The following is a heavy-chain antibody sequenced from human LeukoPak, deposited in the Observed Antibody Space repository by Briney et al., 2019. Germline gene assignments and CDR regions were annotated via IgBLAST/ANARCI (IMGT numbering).Heavy chain of an antibody. D-gene: IGHD3-10*01. CDR2: IYYSGST. Sequence: SETLSLTCTVSVGSISSYYWSWIREPPGEGLEWIGYIYYSGSTNYNPSLKSRVTISVDTSKNQFSLKLSSVTAADTAVYYCARDAYGDGFDVWGQGTIVTVSS. J-gene: IGHJ3*01. V-gene: IGHV4-59*01. CDR3: ARDAYGDGFDV. CDR1: VGSISSYY.